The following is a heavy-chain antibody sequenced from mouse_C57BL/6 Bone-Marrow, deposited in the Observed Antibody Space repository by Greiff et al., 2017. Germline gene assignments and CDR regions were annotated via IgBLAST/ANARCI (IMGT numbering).Heavy chain of an antibody. J-gene: IGHJ2*01. CDR1: GYTFTSYW. Sequence: QVQLQQPGAELVRPGTSVKLSCKASGYTFTSYWMHWVKQRPGQGLEWLGVIDPSDSYTNYNQKFKGKATLTVDTSSSTAYMQLSSLTSEDSAVYYCAIDGYPYYFDYWGQGTTLTVSS. V-gene: IGHV1-59*01. D-gene: IGHD2-3*01. CDR3: AIDGYPYYFDY. CDR2: IDPSDSYT.